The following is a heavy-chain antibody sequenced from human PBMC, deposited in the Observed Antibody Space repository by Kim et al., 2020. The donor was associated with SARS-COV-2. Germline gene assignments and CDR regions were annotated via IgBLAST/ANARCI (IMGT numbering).Heavy chain of an antibody. CDR3: TRRYTYGSGSSDY. D-gene: IGHD3-10*01. Sequence: GGSLRLSCAASGFTFSGSAMHWVRQASGKGLEWVGRIRSKANSYATAYAASVKGRFTISRDDSKNTAYLQMNSLKTEDTAVYYCTRRYTYGSGSSDYWGQGTLVTVSS. CDR2: IRSKANSYAT. J-gene: IGHJ4*02. V-gene: IGHV3-73*01. CDR1: GFTFSGSA.